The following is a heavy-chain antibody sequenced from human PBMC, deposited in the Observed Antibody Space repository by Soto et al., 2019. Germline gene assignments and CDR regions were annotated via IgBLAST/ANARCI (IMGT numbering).Heavy chain of an antibody. V-gene: IGHV4-4*02. CDR2: VHISGHS. Sequence: PSETPSLTCTLSGGSERAPYWWTWVRQSPDKGLEWIAEVHISGHSDYNPSLRGRVSVSIDSSKTQFYLNLNSVTAADTAIYYGARVRQGCSANNCYCGPWGQGTQVTVSS. D-gene: IGHD2-15*01. CDR1: GGSERAPYW. CDR3: ARVRQGCSANNCYCGP. J-gene: IGHJ5*01.